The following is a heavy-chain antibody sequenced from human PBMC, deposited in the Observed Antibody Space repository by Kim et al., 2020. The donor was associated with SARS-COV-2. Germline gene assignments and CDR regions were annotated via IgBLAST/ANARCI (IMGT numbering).Heavy chain of an antibody. D-gene: IGHD3-22*01. CDR1: GFTFSSYA. CDR2: ISGSGGST. CDR3: AKEQAGGRWGITMIVVATQD. J-gene: IGHJ4*02. V-gene: IGHV3-23*01. Sequence: GGSLRLSCAASGFTFSSYAMSWVRQAPGKGLEWVSAISGSGGSTYYADSVKGRFTISRDNSKNTLYLQMNSLRAEDTAVYYCAKEQAGGRWGITMIVVATQDWGQGTLVTVSS.